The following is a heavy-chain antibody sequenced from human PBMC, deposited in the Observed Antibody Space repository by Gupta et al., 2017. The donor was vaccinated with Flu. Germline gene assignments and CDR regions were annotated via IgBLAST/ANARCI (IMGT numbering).Heavy chain of an antibody. CDR1: GFTFSTHA. V-gene: IGHV3-33*01. CDR2: IWYDGTNP. J-gene: IGHJ4*02. CDR3: AREHPTVVPRTIDY. D-gene: IGHD4-17*01. Sequence: QVQLVESGGGVVQPGRSLRLSCAASGFTFSTHALYWVRQASGKGPEWVASIWYDGTNPDYVESAKGRFTISRDNSKNTVHLQMNNLRAEDTAVYHCAREHPTVVPRTIDYWGQGTLVTVSS.